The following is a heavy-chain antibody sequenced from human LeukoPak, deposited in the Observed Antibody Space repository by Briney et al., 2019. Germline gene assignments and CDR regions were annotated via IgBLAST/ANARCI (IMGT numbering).Heavy chain of an antibody. CDR2: IKQDGSEK. J-gene: IGHJ5*02. V-gene: IGHV3-7*01. Sequence: PGGSLRLSCAASGFTFSSYWMSWVRQAPGKGLEWVANIKQDGSEKYYVDSVKGRFTISRDNAKNSLYLQMNSLRAEDTAVYYCARGRAPNRSVWFGEPHDRFDPWGQGTLVTVSS. D-gene: IGHD3-10*01. CDR1: GFTFSSYW. CDR3: ARGRAPNRSVWFGEPHDRFDP.